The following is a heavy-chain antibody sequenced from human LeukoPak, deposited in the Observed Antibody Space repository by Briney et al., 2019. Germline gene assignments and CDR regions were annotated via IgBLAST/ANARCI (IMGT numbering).Heavy chain of an antibody. CDR3: ATEAPRSYYFDY. J-gene: IGHJ4*02. CDR2: VYATGGTT. CDR1: EDTFTYYH. Sequence: ASVKVSCKASEDTFTYYHIHWVRQAPGQGVEWMGAVYATGGTTINTQNFQGRVTMTRDTSTGTVYMELSSLRFEHTAMYYCATEAPRSYYFDYWGQGILVTVSS. V-gene: IGHV1-46*01.